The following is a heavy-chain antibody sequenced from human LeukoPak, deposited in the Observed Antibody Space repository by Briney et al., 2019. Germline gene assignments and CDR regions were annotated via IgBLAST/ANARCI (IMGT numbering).Heavy chain of an antibody. J-gene: IGHJ4*02. CDR1: GLTFRSYG. CDR3: AYSGSYSIY. D-gene: IGHD1-26*01. Sequence: GGSLRLSCAASGLTFRSYGMGWVRQAPGKGLEWVSSITSSGTTNYADSVKDRFVISRDNSKDTLFLQMNSLRVEDTAVYYCAYSGSYSIYWGQGTLVTVSS. CDR2: ITSSGTT. V-gene: IGHV3-23*01.